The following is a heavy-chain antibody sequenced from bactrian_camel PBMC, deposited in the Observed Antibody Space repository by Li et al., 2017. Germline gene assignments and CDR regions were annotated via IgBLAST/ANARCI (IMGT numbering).Heavy chain of an antibody. V-gene: IGHV3-3*01. D-gene: IGHD1*01. J-gene: IGHJ4*01. CDR3: AARDTGSCEIMSAYNY. CDR2: IYIGGHST. Sequence: QLVESGGGSEQAGGSLTLSCAASGDTDSGFCVGWFRQVPGKEREGVASIYIGGHSTTYADSVKGRSTISQDTAKNTVYLQMSNVKPEDTAMYYCAARDTGSCEIMSAYNYWGQGTQVTVS. CDR1: GDTDSGFC.